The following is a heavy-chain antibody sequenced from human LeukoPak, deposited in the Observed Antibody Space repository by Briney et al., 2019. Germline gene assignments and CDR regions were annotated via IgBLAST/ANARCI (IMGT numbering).Heavy chain of an antibody. D-gene: IGHD2-2*01. CDR1: GYTFTSYY. CDR2: INPSGGST. Sequence: ASVTVSCTASGYTFTSYYMHWVRQAPGQGLEWMGIINPSGGSTSYAQKFQGRVTMTRNTSTSTVYIELSSLRSEHTAVYYCARGIRSSTSKRGNWFDPWGQGTLVTVSS. V-gene: IGHV1-46*01. CDR3: ARGIRSSTSKRGNWFDP. J-gene: IGHJ5*02.